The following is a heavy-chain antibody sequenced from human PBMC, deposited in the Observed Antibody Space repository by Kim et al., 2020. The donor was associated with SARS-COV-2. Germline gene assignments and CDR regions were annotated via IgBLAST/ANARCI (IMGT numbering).Heavy chain of an antibody. D-gene: IGHD3-9*01. Sequence: SETLSLTCTVSGGSISSYYWSWIRQPPGKGLEWIGYIYYSGSTNYNPSLKSRVTISVDTSKNQFSLKLSSVTAADTAVYYCARDANYDIRSGGGMDVWGQGTTVTVSS. CDR3: ARDANYDIRSGGGMDV. V-gene: IGHV4-59*01. J-gene: IGHJ6*02. CDR1: GGSISSYY. CDR2: IYYSGST.